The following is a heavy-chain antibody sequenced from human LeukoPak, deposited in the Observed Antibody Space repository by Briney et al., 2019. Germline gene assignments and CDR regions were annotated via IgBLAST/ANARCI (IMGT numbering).Heavy chain of an antibody. Sequence: TGGSLRLSCAASGFTFSSYSMNWVRQAPGKGLEWVSSISSSSSYIYYADSVKGRFTISRDNAKNSLYLQMNSLRAEDTAVYYCARDPDMYYDFWSGPHDAFDIWGQGTMVTVSS. CDR2: ISSSSSYI. V-gene: IGHV3-21*01. CDR3: ARDPDMYYDFWSGPHDAFDI. CDR1: GFTFSSYS. D-gene: IGHD3-3*01. J-gene: IGHJ3*02.